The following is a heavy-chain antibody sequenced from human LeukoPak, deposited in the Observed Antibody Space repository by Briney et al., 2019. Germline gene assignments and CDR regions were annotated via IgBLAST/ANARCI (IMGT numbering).Heavy chain of an antibody. CDR1: GGSISSSSYY. D-gene: IGHD2-15*01. V-gene: IGHV4-61*05. Sequence: SETLSLTCTVSGGSISSSSYYWGWIRQPPGKGLEWIGYIYYSGSTNYNPSLKSRVTISVDTSKNQFSLKLSSVTAADTAVYYCARVVVAAPRWFDPWGQGTLVTVSS. J-gene: IGHJ5*02. CDR3: ARVVVAAPRWFDP. CDR2: IYYSGST.